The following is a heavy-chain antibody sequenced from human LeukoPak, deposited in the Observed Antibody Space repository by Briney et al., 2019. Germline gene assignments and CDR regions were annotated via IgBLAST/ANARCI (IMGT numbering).Heavy chain of an antibody. J-gene: IGHJ6*03. CDR1: GGSISSYY. V-gene: IGHV4-4*09. D-gene: IGHD3-10*01. Sequence: SETLSLTCTVSGGSISSYYWSWIRQSPGKGLEWIGHMYTSGSTNYNPSLKSRVTISVDTSKNQFSLKLSSVTAADTAVYYCVRLRISMVRGVIMDYYYYMDVWGKGTTVTVSS. CDR3: VRLRISMVRGVIMDYYYYMDV. CDR2: MYTSGST.